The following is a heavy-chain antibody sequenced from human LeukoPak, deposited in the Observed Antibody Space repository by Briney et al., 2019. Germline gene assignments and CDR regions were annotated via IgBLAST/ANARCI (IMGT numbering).Heavy chain of an antibody. CDR3: ARVGYYGSGSYSAFDI. Sequence: GGSLRLSCAVSGFTFSGSAIHWVRQAPGKGLEWVSVIYSGGSTYYADSVKGRFTISRDNSKNTLYLQMNSLRAEDTAVYYCARVGYYGSGSYSAFDIWGQGTMVTVSS. J-gene: IGHJ3*02. CDR2: IYSGGST. V-gene: IGHV3-66*01. CDR1: GFTFSGSA. D-gene: IGHD3-10*01.